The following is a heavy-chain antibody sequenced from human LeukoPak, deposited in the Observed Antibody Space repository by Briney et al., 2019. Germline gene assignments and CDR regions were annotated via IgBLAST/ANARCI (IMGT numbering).Heavy chain of an antibody. CDR1: GFTFNNYA. Sequence: GGSLRLSCVASGFTFNNYAMTWVRQAPGKGLEWVSAISGSGYSTYYADSVKGRLTISRDNSKNTLYLQMNSLRAEDTALYFCAQWSRYFDYWGQGTLVTVSS. D-gene: IGHD1-26*01. J-gene: IGHJ4*02. CDR2: ISGSGYST. V-gene: IGHV3-23*01. CDR3: AQWSRYFDY.